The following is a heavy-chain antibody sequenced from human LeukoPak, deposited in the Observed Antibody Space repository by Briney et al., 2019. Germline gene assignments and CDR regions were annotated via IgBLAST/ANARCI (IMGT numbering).Heavy chain of an antibody. CDR2: ISCSGGST. D-gene: IGHD2-15*01. J-gene: IGHJ5*02. CDR1: GFTFSSYA. Sequence: GGSLRLSCAASGFTFSSYAMSWVRQAPGKGLEWVSAISCSGGSTYYADSVKGRFTISRDNSKNTLYLQMNSLRAEDTAVYYCAKAVGYCSGGSCYPSWFDPWGQGTLVTVSS. V-gene: IGHV3-23*01. CDR3: AKAVGYCSGGSCYPSWFDP.